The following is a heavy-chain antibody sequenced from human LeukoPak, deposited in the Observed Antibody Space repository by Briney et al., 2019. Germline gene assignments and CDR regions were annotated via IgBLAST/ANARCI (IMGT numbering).Heavy chain of an antibody. CDR1: GYTFTAYY. CDR2: VNPNSGGT. V-gene: IGHV1-2*02. CDR3: VKAAYCSGGSCELVVLEY. D-gene: IGHD2-15*01. Sequence: ASVTVSCKASGYTFTAYYIHWVRQGPGQGLEWVGWVNPNSGGTSHAHRFQGSITMTRDASISTGYMALSSLRSDETAACYCVKAAYCSGGSCELVVLEYWGQGTLVTVPS. J-gene: IGHJ4*02.